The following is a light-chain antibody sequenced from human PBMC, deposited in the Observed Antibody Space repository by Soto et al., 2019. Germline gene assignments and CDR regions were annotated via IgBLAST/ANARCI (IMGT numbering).Light chain of an antibody. CDR1: QSISNH. Sequence: DIQMTQSPSSLSASVEDRVIITCRASQSISNHLNWYQQKPGKAPKLLIFAASSLQSGVPSRFSGSRSGPDFTLTVSSLPPEDFSTYYCQQSYSSPPTFGEGTKVELK. CDR3: QQSYSSPPT. CDR2: AAS. V-gene: IGKV1-39*01. J-gene: IGKJ1*01.